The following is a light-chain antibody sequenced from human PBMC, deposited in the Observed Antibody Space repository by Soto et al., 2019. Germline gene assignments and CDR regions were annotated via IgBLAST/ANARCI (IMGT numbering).Light chain of an antibody. J-gene: IGKJ5*01. Sequence: IQMTQSPSTLSASVGDRVTITCRASQSIGSALAWYQQKPGKAPKLLIYDASSLESGVPSRFSGSGSGTDLTLTIRSLQPEDSANSYRQHSNALGGGKRMEI. CDR1: QSIGSA. CDR3: QHSNA. V-gene: IGKV1-13*02. CDR2: DAS.